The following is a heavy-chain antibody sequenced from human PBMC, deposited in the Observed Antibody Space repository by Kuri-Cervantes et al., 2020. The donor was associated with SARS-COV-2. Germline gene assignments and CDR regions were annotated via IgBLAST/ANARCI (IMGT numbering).Heavy chain of an antibody. Sequence: SETLSLTCAVYGGSFSGYYWSWIRQLPGKGLEWIGEINHSGSTNYNPSLKSRVTISVDTSKNQFPLKLSSVTAADTAVYYCARVKGIVLIDWFDPWGQGTLVTVSS. D-gene: IGHD2-8*01. CDR1: GGSFSGYY. CDR2: INHSGST. V-gene: IGHV4-34*01. CDR3: ARVKGIVLIDWFDP. J-gene: IGHJ5*02.